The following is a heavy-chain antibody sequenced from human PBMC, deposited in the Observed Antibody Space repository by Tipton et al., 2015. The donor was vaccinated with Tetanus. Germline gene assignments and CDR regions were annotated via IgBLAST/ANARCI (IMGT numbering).Heavy chain of an antibody. Sequence: TLSLTCTVSGGSISSSSYYWGWIRQPPGKGLEWIGYIYYSGSTNYNPSLKSRVTISVDTSKNQFSLKLSSVTAADTAVYYCTRVGLVMAARRRNWFDPWGQGTLVTVPS. CDR2: IYYSGST. J-gene: IGHJ5*02. D-gene: IGHD6-6*01. CDR3: TRVGLVMAARRRNWFDP. CDR1: GGSISSSSYY. V-gene: IGHV4-61*05.